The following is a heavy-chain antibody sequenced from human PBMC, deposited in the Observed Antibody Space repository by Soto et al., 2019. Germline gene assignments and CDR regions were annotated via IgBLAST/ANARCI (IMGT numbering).Heavy chain of an antibody. V-gene: IGHV4-34*01. CDR3: ARGLVRVDFWSGYLAHGSVGWFDP. CDR2: INHSGST. Sequence: PSETLSLTCAVYGGSFSGYYWSWIRQPPGKGLEWIGEINHSGSTNYNPSLKSRVTISVDTSKNQFSLKLSSVTAADTAVYYCARGLVRVDFWSGYLAHGSVGWFDPWGQGTLVTVSS. CDR1: GGSFSGYY. D-gene: IGHD3-3*01. J-gene: IGHJ5*02.